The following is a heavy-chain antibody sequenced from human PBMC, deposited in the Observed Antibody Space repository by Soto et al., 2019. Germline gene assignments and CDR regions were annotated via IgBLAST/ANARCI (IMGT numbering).Heavy chain of an antibody. J-gene: IGHJ4*02. Sequence: QITLKESGPPLVKPTQTLTLTCTFSGFSLSTSGVGVGWIRQPPGKALEWLALIYWDDDKRYSPSLKSRLTIPKDPPKTQVVLTMTTMDPVDTATYYCAPFLVIVGAKIDYWGQGTLVTVSS. CDR3: APFLVIVGAKIDY. D-gene: IGHD1-26*01. V-gene: IGHV2-5*02. CDR2: IYWDDDK. CDR1: GFSLSTSGVG.